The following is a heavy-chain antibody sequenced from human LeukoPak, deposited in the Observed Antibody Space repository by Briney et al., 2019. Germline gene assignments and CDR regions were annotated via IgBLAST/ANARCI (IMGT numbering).Heavy chain of an antibody. D-gene: IGHD2-15*01. CDR2: ISGSGGSE. Sequence: GGSLRLSCAASGCTFSSYVMSWVRQAPGKGLEWVSTISGSGGSEYYADSVKGRFTISRDKSKSTLSLEMNSLRAEDAAVYYCAKSRADRYSSLDYWGQGTLVTVSS. V-gene: IGHV3-23*01. CDR1: GCTFSSYV. CDR3: AKSRADRYSSLDY. J-gene: IGHJ4*02.